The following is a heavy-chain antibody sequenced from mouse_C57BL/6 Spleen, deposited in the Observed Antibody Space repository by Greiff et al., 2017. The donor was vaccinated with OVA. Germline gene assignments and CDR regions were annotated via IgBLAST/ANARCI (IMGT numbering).Heavy chain of an antibody. J-gene: IGHJ3*01. Sequence: VQLKESGPELVKPGASVKISCKASGYTFTDYYMNWVKQSHGKSLEWIGDINPNNGGTSYNQKFKGKATLTVDKSSSTAYMELRSLTSEDSAVYYCARFYYDYDGGFAYWGQGTLVTVSA. CDR3: ARFYYDYDGGFAY. V-gene: IGHV1-26*01. CDR1: GYTFTDYY. D-gene: IGHD2-4*01. CDR2: INPNNGGT.